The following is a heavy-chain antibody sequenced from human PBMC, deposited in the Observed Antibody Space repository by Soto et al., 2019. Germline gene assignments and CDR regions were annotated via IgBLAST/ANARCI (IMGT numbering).Heavy chain of an antibody. CDR2: IYHSGST. D-gene: IGHD5-12*01. CDR1: GGSINSINW. Sequence: SETLSLTCDVSGGSINSINWWSWVRQPPGKGLKWIGEIYHSGSTTYNPSHKRRVTISVDKSKNQFSLKWKSVTAADTAIYYCARGGGPDIAYGMDVWGQGTTVTVSS. V-gene: IGHV4-4*02. CDR3: ARGGGPDIAYGMDV. J-gene: IGHJ6*02.